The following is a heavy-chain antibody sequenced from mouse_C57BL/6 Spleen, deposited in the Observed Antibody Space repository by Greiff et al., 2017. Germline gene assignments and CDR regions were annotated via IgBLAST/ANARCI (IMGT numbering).Heavy chain of an antibody. CDR2: IYPRSGNT. V-gene: IGHV1-81*01. J-gene: IGHJ4*01. CDR3: ARDGYSNYENYYAMDY. D-gene: IGHD2-5*01. CDR1: GYTFTSYG. Sequence: VQLQQSGAELARPGASVKLSCKASGYTFTSYGISWVKQRTGQGLEWIGEIYPRSGNTYYNEKFKGKATLTADKSSSTAYMELRSLTSEDSAVYFCARDGYSNYENYYAMDYWGQGTSVTVSS.